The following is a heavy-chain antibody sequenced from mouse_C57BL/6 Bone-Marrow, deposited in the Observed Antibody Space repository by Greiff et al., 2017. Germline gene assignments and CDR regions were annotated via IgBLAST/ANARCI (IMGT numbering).Heavy chain of an antibody. CDR2: IDPETGGT. V-gene: IGHV1-15*01. CDR3: TRGGIYYGSPFDY. CDR1: GYTFTDYD. Sequence: QVQLQQSGAELVRPGASVTLSCKASGYTFTDYDMHWVKQTPVHGLEWIGAIDPETGGTAYNQKFKGKAILTADKSSSTAYMELRSLTSEDSAVYYCTRGGIYYGSPFDYWGQGTTLTVSS. D-gene: IGHD1-1*01. J-gene: IGHJ2*01.